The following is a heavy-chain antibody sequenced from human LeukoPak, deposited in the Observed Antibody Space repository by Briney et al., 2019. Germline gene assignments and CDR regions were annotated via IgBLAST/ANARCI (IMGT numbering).Heavy chain of an antibody. D-gene: IGHD2-15*01. CDR3: ARVFPCSGGSCFPFDY. Sequence: GGSLILSCAASGFTFSSYSMNWVRQAPGKGLEWVSSISSSSSYIYYADSVKGRFTISRDNAKNSLYLQMNSLRAEDTAVYYCARVFPCSGGSCFPFDYWGQGTLVTVSS. V-gene: IGHV3-21*01. J-gene: IGHJ4*02. CDR1: GFTFSSYS. CDR2: ISSSSSYI.